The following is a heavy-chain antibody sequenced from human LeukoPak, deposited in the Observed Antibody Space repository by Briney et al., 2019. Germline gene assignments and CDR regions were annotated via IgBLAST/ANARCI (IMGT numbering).Heavy chain of an antibody. D-gene: IGHD6-13*01. CDR2: FDPEDGET. V-gene: IGHV1-24*01. J-gene: IGHJ4*02. CDR3: ATGDRSSWALPHY. CDR1: GYTLTELS. Sequence: ASVKVSCKVSGYTLTELSMHWVRQAPGKGLEWMGGFDPEDGETIYAQKFQGRVTMTEDTSTDTAHMEMSSLRSEDTAIYYCATGDRSSWALPHYWGQGTLVTVSS.